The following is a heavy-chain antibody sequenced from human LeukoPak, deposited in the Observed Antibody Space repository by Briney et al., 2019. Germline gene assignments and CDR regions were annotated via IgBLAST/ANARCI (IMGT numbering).Heavy chain of an antibody. CDR3: ARGWLAESTVVTPYNY. CDR2: IIPFFGTA. Sequence: SVKVSCKASGGTFSNYAINWVRQAPGQGLEWMGGIIPFFGTANYAQKFQGRVTISAVESMSTAYMQLSSLRSVDTAVYYCARGWLAESTVVTPYNYWGQGTLVTVSS. J-gene: IGHJ4*02. V-gene: IGHV1-69*13. D-gene: IGHD4-23*01. CDR1: GGTFSNYA.